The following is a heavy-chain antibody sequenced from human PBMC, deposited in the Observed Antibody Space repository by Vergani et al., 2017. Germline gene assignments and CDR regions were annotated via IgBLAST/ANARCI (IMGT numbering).Heavy chain of an antibody. CDR1: GGSISSYY. J-gene: IGHJ4*02. CDR3: ARESLEGASDY. Sequence: QVQLQESGPGLVKPSETLSLTCTVSGGSISSYYWSWIRQPPGKGLEWIGYIYYSGSTNYNPSLKSRVTISVDTSKNQFSLKLSSVTAAGTAVYYCARESLEGASDYWGQGTLVTVSS. V-gene: IGHV4-59*01. D-gene: IGHD1-26*01. CDR2: IYYSGST.